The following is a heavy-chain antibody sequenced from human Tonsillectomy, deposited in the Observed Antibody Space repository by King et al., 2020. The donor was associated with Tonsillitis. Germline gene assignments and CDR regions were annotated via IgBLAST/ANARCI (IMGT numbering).Heavy chain of an antibody. CDR3: ARRYCSSTSCYISWYYYYGMDV. D-gene: IGHD2-2*01. Sequence: VQLQQWGAGLLKSSETLSLTCAVYGGSFSGYYWSWIRQPPGKGLEWIGEINHSGSTNYNPSLKSRVTISVDTSKNQFSLKLSSVTAADTAVYYCARRYCSSTSCYISWYYYYGMDVWGQGTTVTVSS. CDR2: INHSGST. CDR1: GGSFSGYY. J-gene: IGHJ6*02. V-gene: IGHV4-34*01.